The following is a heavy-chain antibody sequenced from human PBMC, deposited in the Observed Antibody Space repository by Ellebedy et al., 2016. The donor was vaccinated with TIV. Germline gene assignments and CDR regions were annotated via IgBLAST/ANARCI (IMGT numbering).Heavy chain of an antibody. CDR3: ARDHSFADVLRFLEWFPPVAYDY. CDR2: IKQDGSEK. CDR1: GFTFSSYW. V-gene: IGHV3-7*01. D-gene: IGHD3-3*01. J-gene: IGHJ4*02. Sequence: GESLKISXAASGFTFSSYWMSWVRQAPGKGLEWVANIKQDGSEKYYVDSVKGRFTISRDNAKNSLYLQMNSLRAEDTAVYYCARDHSFADVLRFLEWFPPVAYDYWGQGTLVTVSS.